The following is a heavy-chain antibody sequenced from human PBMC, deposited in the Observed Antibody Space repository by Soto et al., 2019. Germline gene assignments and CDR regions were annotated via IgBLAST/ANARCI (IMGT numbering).Heavy chain of an antibody. V-gene: IGHV2-70*13. CDR2: IERDDDDK. J-gene: IGHJ6*02. CDR3: ARSIRGPRRFNGMDV. CDR1: GFSLTSPGMC. Sequence: SGPTLVNPTETLTLTCTFSGFSLTSPGMCVSWIRQSPGKALEWLALIERDDDDKYYSTSLKTRLTISKDTRKNQVVLTMANMEPADKATYYCARSIRGPRRFNGMDVWGQGT. D-gene: IGHD1-20*01.